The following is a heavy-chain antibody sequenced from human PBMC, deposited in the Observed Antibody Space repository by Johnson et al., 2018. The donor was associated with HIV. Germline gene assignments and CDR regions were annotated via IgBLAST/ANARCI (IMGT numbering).Heavy chain of an antibody. J-gene: IGHJ3*02. D-gene: IGHD1-26*01. CDR1: GFTFSSYA. CDR3: AKAVGGYAFDI. CDR2: ISYDGSNE. Sequence: VQLVESGGGVVQSGRSLRLSCAASGFTFSSYAMHWVRQAPGKGLEWVAVISYDGSNEYYTDSVKGRFTISRDNSKNTLYLQMNSLRVEDTAVYYCAKAVGGYAFDIWGQGTMVTVSS. V-gene: IGHV3-30-3*01.